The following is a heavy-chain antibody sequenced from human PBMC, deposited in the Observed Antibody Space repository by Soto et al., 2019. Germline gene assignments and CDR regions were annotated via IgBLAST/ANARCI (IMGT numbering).Heavy chain of an antibody. Sequence: SETLSLTCAVYGGSFSGYYWSWIRQPPGKGLEWIGEINHSGSTNYNPSLKSRVTISVDTSKNQFSLKLSSVTAADTAVYYCARERRYVWGSYSLDYWGQGTLVTVSS. CDR3: ARERRYVWGSYSLDY. D-gene: IGHD3-16*01. CDR2: INHSGST. V-gene: IGHV4-34*01. CDR1: GGSFSGYY. J-gene: IGHJ4*02.